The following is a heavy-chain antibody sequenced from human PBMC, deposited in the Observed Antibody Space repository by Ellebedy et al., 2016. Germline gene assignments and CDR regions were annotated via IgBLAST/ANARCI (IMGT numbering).Heavy chain of an antibody. J-gene: IGHJ4*02. CDR3: ARDKYGDYGYDY. V-gene: IGHV3-21*01. CDR2: ISSSSSYI. CDR1: GFTFTTYV. D-gene: IGHD4-17*01. Sequence: GESLKISXAAFGFTFTTYVLNWVRQAPGKGLEWVSSISSSSSYIYYADSVKGRFTISRDNAKNSLYLQMNSLRAEDTAVYYCARDKYGDYGYDYWGQGTLVTVSS.